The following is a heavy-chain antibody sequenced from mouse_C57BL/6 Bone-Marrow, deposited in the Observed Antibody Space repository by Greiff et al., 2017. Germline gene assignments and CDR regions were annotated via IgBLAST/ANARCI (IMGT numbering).Heavy chain of an antibody. CDR1: GFTFTDYN. V-gene: IGHV1-22*01. Sequence: EVQLQQSGPELVKPGASVKMSCTASGFTFTDYNMHWVKQSHGKSLEWIGYINPNNGGTGYNEKFKGKATLTVNKSSSTAYLELRSLTSEDSAVYYCARGWFYFDYWGQGTTLTVSS. D-gene: IGHD2-3*01. CDR2: INPNNGGT. CDR3: ARGWFYFDY. J-gene: IGHJ2*01.